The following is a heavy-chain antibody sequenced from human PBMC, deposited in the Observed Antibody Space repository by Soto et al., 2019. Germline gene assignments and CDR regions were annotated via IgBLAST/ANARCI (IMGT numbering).Heavy chain of an antibody. Sequence: GESLKISCKGSGYSFTSDWIGWVRQMPGKGLEWMGIIYPGDSDTRYSPPFQGQVTISADKSISTAYLQWSSLKASDTAMYYCARGPPDYGSGSYYGNYWGQGTLVTVSS. CDR2: IYPGDSDT. CDR3: ARGPPDYGSGSYYGNY. CDR1: GYSFTSDW. J-gene: IGHJ4*02. D-gene: IGHD3-10*01. V-gene: IGHV5-51*01.